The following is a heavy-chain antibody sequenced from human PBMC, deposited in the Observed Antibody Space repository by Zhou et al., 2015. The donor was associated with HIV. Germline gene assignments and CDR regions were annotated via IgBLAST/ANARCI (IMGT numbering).Heavy chain of an antibody. CDR3: AYERVDWNPLFY. CDR2: ISWKGDTT. Sequence: VQLVESGGGVVQPGRSLRLSCAASGFIFSSYGMHWVRQSPEKGLEWISGISWKGDTTAYADSVKGRFTISRDNAKNSLYLQMNSLRAEDTAVYYCAYERVDWNPLFYWGQGTLVTVSS. J-gene: IGHJ4*02. D-gene: IGHD1-1*01. CDR1: GFIFSSYG. V-gene: IGHV3-9*01.